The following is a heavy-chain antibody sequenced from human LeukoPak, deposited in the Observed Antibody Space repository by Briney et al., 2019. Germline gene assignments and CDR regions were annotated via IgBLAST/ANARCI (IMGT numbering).Heavy chain of an antibody. D-gene: IGHD2-2*01. J-gene: IGHJ4*02. CDR2: ISNSGNTI. Sequence: GGSLRLSCAASGFTFSDYYMSWIRQAPGKGLEWVSYISNSGNTIYYADSVKGRFTISRDNAKNSLYLQMNSLRAEDTAVYYCARDRRYGSSTSCFRTYFDYWGQGTLVTVSS. CDR3: ARDRRYGSSTSCFRTYFDY. CDR1: GFTFSDYY. V-gene: IGHV3-11*01.